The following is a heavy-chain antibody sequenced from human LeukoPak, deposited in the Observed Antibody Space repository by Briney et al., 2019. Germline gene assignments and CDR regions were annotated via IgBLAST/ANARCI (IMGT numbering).Heavy chain of an antibody. CDR1: GFTFDDYA. Sequence: GGSVRLSCAASGFTFDDYAMHWVRQAPAKGLEWVSGISWNSGNIGYADSVKGRFTIPRDNAKNSLYLQMNSLRAEDTALYYCAKDRGVIISYYFDYWGQGTLVTVSS. CDR2: ISWNSGNI. V-gene: IGHV3-9*01. CDR3: AKDRGVIISYYFDY. D-gene: IGHD3-10*01. J-gene: IGHJ4*02.